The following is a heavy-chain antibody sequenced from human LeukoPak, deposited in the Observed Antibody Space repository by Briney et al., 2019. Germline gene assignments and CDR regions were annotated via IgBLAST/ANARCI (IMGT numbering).Heavy chain of an antibody. Sequence: SETLSLTCTVSGGSISSSSYYWGWIRPAPGKGLEWIGSIYYSGSTYYNPSLKSRVTISVDTSKNQFSLKLSSVTAADTAVYYCARTAGGPYYFDYWGQGTLVTVSS. CDR1: GGSISSSSYY. CDR2: IYYSGST. V-gene: IGHV4-39*01. CDR3: ARTAGGPYYFDY. D-gene: IGHD3-16*01. J-gene: IGHJ4*02.